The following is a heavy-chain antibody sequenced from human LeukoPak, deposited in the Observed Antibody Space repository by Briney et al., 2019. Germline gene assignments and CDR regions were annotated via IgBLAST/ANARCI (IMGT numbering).Heavy chain of an antibody. J-gene: IGHJ4*02. Sequence: KPSETLSLTCAVYGGSFSGYSWTWIRQPPGKGLEWIGEMSHSGYPNYNPSLKTRVAISVDTSKTQFSLNLTSVTAADTAVYYCARPRLLYGSGPILVWGQGNLVTVSS. CDR2: MSHSGYP. CDR3: ARPRLLYGSGPILV. V-gene: IGHV4-34*01. CDR1: GGSFSGYS. D-gene: IGHD3-10*01.